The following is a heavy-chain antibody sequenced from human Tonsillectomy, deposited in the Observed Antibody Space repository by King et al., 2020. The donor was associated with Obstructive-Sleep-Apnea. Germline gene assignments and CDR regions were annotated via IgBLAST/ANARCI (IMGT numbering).Heavy chain of an antibody. J-gene: IGHJ6*02. CDR2: ISWNSGSI. Sequence: VQLVESGGGLVQPGRSLRLSCAASGFTFDDYAMHWVRQAPGKGLEWVSGISWNSGSIGYADSVKGRFTISRDNAKNSLYLQMNSLRAEDTALYYCAKDSARAVAGTKVYYYYGMDVWGQGTTVTVSS. D-gene: IGHD6-19*01. V-gene: IGHV3-9*01. CDR1: GFTFDDYA. CDR3: AKDSARAVAGTKVYYYYGMDV.